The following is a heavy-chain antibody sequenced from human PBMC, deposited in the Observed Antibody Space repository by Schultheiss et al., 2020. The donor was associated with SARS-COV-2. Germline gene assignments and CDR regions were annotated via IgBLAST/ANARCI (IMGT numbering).Heavy chain of an antibody. CDR1: GFTFSSYG. CDR3: AKGPGSSTSQRYFDY. CDR2: IWYDGSNK. J-gene: IGHJ4*02. V-gene: IGHV3-33*03. D-gene: IGHD2-2*01. Sequence: GGSLRLSCAASGFTFSSYGMHWVRQAPGKGLEWVAVIWYDGSNKYYADSVKGRFTISRDNAKNSLYLQMNSLRAEDTALYYCAKGPGSSTSQRYFDYWGQGTLVTVSS.